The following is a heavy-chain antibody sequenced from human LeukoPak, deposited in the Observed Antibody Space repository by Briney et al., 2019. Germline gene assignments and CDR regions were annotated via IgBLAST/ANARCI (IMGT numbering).Heavy chain of an antibody. D-gene: IGHD1-1*01. CDR3: ARGVGTYYFDY. CDR1: GGSISSYY. CDR2: IYYSGST. V-gene: IGHV4-59*01. J-gene: IGHJ4*02. Sequence: PSETLSLTCTVSGGSISSYYWSWIRQPPGKGLEWIGNIYYSGSTNYNPSLKSRVTISVDTSKNQFSLKLSSVTAADTAVYYCARGVGTYYFDYWGQGTLVTVSS.